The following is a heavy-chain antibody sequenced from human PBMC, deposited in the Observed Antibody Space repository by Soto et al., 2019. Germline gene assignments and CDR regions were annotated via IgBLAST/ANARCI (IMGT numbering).Heavy chain of an antibody. V-gene: IGHV3-21*01. Sequence: SLRLSCAAPGFTFSSYSVNWVRQAPGKGLEWVSSISSSSSYIYYADSVKGRFTISRDNAKNSLYLQMNSLRAEDTAVYYCARVSRIQLWTPYYFDYWGQGTLVTVSS. CDR3: ARVSRIQLWTPYYFDY. J-gene: IGHJ4*02. CDR2: ISSSSSYI. CDR1: GFTFSSYS. D-gene: IGHD5-18*01.